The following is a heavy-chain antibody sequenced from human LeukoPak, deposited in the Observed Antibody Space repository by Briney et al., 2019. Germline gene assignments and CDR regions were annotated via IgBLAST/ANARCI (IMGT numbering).Heavy chain of an antibody. Sequence: EGSLRLSCAASGFTFSSYSMNWVRQAPGKGLEWVSSISSSSSYIYYADSVKGRFTISRDNAKNSLYLQMNSLRAEDTAVYYCAREGWIREFDYWGQGTLVTVSS. CDR1: GFTFSSYS. D-gene: IGHD5-18*01. J-gene: IGHJ4*02. V-gene: IGHV3-21*01. CDR3: AREGWIREFDY. CDR2: ISSSSSYI.